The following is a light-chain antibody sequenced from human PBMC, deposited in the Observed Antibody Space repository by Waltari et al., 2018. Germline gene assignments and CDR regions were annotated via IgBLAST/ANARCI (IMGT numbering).Light chain of an antibody. CDR3: QQYYVWPPIT. V-gene: IGKV3-15*01. CDR2: GSS. J-gene: IGKJ4*01. Sequence: VLLTQSPASLSVSPGDTVILSCRASQSVRTNLVWYQQKDGQAPRTLIYGSSTRASGVPSSFSGSGSKTDFTLISSSLQSEDAAVDFCQQYYVWPPITFGGGTKLEI. CDR1: QSVRTN.